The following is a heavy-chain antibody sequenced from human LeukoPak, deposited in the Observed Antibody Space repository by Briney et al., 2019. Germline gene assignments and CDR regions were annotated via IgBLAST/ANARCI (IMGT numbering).Heavy chain of an antibody. D-gene: IGHD3-22*01. CDR1: GFTFSSYS. J-gene: IGHJ5*02. CDR2: ISGSGDST. Sequence: GGSLRLSCAASGFTFSSYSMNWVRQAPGKGLEWVSTISGSGDSTYYADSVKGRFTISRDNSKNTLYLQMNSLRAEDTALYFCAKSDGSGSWGQGTLVTVSS. V-gene: IGHV3-23*01. CDR3: AKSDGSGS.